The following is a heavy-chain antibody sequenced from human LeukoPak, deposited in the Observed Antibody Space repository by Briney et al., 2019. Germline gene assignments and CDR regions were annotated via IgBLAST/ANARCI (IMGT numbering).Heavy chain of an antibody. CDR2: IYQNEDT. V-gene: IGHV4-31*03. CDR3: ARDRGDGMDV. CDR1: GDSISNGAYY. J-gene: IGHJ6*02. Sequence: PSQTLSLTCIVSGDSISNGAYYWSWIRQHPGKGLEWIGHIYQNEDTSYNPSLKSRVNISIDASQSQFSLELISVTAADTAVYHCARDRGDGMDVWGQGTTVTVSS.